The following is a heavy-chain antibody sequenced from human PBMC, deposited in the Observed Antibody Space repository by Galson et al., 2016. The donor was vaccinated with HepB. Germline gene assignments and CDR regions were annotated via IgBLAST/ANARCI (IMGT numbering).Heavy chain of an antibody. J-gene: IGHJ5*02. CDR3: ARGGGFNMVRGVMPGWFDP. Sequence: SVKVSCKASGGTFSNFAISWLRQAPGQGLEWMGGIIPLFGATNYAQKFQGRVTITADKSTTTIYMDLSSLSSEDTAVYYGARGGGFNMVRGVMPGWFDPWGQGTLVTVSS. D-gene: IGHD3-10*01. CDR1: GGTFSNFA. CDR2: IIPLFGAT. V-gene: IGHV1-69*06.